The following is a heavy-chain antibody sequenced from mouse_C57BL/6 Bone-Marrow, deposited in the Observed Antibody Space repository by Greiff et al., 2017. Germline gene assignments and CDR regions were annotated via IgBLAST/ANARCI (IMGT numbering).Heavy chain of an antibody. CDR2: INYDGSST. J-gene: IGHJ4*01. Sequence: EVNLVESEGGLVQPGSSMKLSCTASGFTFSDYYMAWVRQVPEKGLEWVANINYDGSSTYYLDSLKSRFIISRDNAKNILYLQMSSLKSKDTATYYCARDVGLLAMDYWGQGTSVTVSS. V-gene: IGHV5-16*01. CDR1: GFTFSDYY. CDR3: ARDVGLLAMDY.